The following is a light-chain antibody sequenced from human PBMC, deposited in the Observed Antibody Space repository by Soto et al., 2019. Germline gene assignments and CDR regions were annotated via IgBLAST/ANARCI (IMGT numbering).Light chain of an antibody. CDR3: QQYGDSSWT. V-gene: IGKV3-20*01. CDR1: QSVSSSY. Sequence: EIVLTQSPGTLSSSPGERATLSCRASQSVSSSYLAWYQHKPGQAPRPPIYASSSRATGIPDRFGGSGSGTDFTLTISRLEPEDFAVYYCQQYGDSSWTFGQGTKVEIK. J-gene: IGKJ1*01. CDR2: ASS.